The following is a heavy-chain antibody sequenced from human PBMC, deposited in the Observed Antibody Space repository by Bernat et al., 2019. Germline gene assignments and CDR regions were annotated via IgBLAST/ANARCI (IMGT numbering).Heavy chain of an antibody. Sequence: EVQLLESGGGLVQPGGSLRLSCAASGFTFSTYAMTWVRQAPGKGLEWLSGVSNSGGRTYYADSVKGRFTISRDNSKNTLYLQMISLRAEDAAVYYWAKGVGGNGIFYYYMDVWGEGTTVTVSS. J-gene: IGHJ6*03. CDR2: VSNSGGRT. D-gene: IGHD2-8*01. CDR3: AKGVGGNGIFYYYMDV. V-gene: IGHV3-23*01. CDR1: GFTFSTYA.